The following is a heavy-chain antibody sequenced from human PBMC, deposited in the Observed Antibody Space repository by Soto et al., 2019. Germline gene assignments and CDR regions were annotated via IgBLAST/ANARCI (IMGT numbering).Heavy chain of an antibody. V-gene: IGHV1-24*01. CDR1: GYRLSKHY. D-gene: IGHD6-13*01. CDR3: ATGRRSSWYYYFDY. J-gene: IGHJ4*02. Sequence: ASVKVSCKASGYRLSKHYVHWLRQAPGKGLEWMGGFNPEDGETIYAQKFQGRVTMTEDTSTDTAYMELSSLRSEDTAVYYCATGRRSSWYYYFDYWGQGTLVTVSS. CDR2: FNPEDGET.